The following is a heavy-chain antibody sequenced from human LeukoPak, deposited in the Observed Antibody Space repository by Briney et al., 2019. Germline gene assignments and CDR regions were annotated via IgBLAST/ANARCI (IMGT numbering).Heavy chain of an antibody. D-gene: IGHD6-13*01. CDR2: MNPNSGNT. V-gene: IGHV1-8*01. CDR1: GYTFTSYD. CDR3: ARALRLAAGTGYYYYYMDV. J-gene: IGHJ6*03. Sequence: GASVKVSCKASGYTFTSYDINWVRQATGQGLEWMGWMNPNSGNTGYAQKFQGRVTVTRNTSISTAYMELSSLRSEDTAVYYCARALRLAAGTGYYYYYMDVWGKGTTVTVSS.